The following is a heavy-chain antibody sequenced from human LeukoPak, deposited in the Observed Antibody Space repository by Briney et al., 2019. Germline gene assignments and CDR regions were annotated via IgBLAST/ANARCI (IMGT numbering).Heavy chain of an antibody. Sequence: SETLSLTCTVSGGSISSYYWSWIRQPPGKGLEWIGYIYYSGSTNYHPSLKSRVTISVDTSKNQFSLKLSSVTAADTAVYYCARWIRSSTSGLFDYWGQGTLVTVSS. J-gene: IGHJ4*02. CDR1: GGSISSYY. CDR2: IYYSGST. D-gene: IGHD2-2*01. CDR3: ARWIRSSTSGLFDY. V-gene: IGHV4-59*01.